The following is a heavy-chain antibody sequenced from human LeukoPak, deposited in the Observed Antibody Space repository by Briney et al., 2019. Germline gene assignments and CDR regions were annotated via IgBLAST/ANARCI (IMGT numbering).Heavy chain of an antibody. Sequence: GGSLRLSCAASGFTFSSYAMHWVRQAPGKGLEWVAVISYDGSNKYYADSVKGRFTISRDNSKNTLYLQMNSLRAEDTAVYYCAKHSVDTAMAFDAFDIWGQGTMVTVSS. V-gene: IGHV3-30-3*02. CDR2: ISYDGSNK. CDR3: AKHSVDTAMAFDAFDI. J-gene: IGHJ3*02. D-gene: IGHD5-18*01. CDR1: GFTFSSYA.